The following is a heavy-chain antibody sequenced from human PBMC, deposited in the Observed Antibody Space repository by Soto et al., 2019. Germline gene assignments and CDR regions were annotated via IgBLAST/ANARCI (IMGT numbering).Heavy chain of an antibody. CDR3: ARDLHWFDP. V-gene: IGHV7-4-1*01. J-gene: IGHJ5*02. CDR1: GGGFSSFA. CDR2: INTNTGNP. Sequence: SAEVSWKSCGGGFSSFAMRWVRQAPGQGLEWMGWINTNTGNPTYAQGFTGRFVFSLDTSVSTAYLQICSLKAEDTAVYYCARDLHWFDPWGQGTPVTV.